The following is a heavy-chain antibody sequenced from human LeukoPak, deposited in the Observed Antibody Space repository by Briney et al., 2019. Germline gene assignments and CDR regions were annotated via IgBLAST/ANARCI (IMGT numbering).Heavy chain of an antibody. CDR1: GFTFSSYS. J-gene: IGHJ4*02. Sequence: GGSLRLSCAASGFTFSSYSMNWVRQAPGKGLEWVSSISSSSSSIYYTDSLKGRFTISRDNAKNSLYLQMNSLRAEDTAVYYCARVRSGSYSDYWGQGTLVTVSS. CDR3: ARVRSGSYSDY. D-gene: IGHD1-26*01. CDR2: ISSSSSSI. V-gene: IGHV3-21*01.